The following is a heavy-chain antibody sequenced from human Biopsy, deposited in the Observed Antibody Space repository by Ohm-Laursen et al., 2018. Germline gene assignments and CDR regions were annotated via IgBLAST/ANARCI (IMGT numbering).Heavy chain of an antibody. J-gene: IGHJ3*01. CDR1: GFTFSSYS. V-gene: IGHV3-23*01. Sequence: RLSCAAFGFTFSSYSMSWVRQPPGKGLEWVSAISGSAASTYYSDSVKGRFTISRDNSKNMMYLQMNSLRADDTALYYCRAVAGEAFDLWGQGTMVTVSS. CDR2: ISGSAAST. D-gene: IGHD6-19*01. CDR3: RAVAGEAFDL.